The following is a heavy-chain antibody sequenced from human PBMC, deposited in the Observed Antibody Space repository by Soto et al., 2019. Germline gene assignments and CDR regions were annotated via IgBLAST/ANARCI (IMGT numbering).Heavy chain of an antibody. CDR2: IYISGST. D-gene: IGHD3-22*01. Sequence: GGALRLSCAGSGVTVSSNYMSWGRQAPGKGLEWLSIIYISGSTDYADSVKGRFTVSRDSSKNTLYLQMNSLRGEDTAVYYCAIRADSSWNRRGFDLWGQGLMVTVSS. CDR1: GVTVSSNY. V-gene: IGHV3-53*01. CDR3: AIRADSSWNRRGFDL. J-gene: IGHJ3*01.